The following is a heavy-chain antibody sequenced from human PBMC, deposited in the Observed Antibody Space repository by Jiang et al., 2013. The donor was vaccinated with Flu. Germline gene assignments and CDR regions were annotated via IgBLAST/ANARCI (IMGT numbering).Heavy chain of an antibody. J-gene: IGHJ4*02. V-gene: IGHV5-51*01. CDR1: GYSFTSYW. CDR2: IYPGDSDT. Sequence: GAEVKKPGESLKISCKGSGYSFTSYWIGWVRQMPGKGLEWMGIIYPGDSDTRYSPSFQGQVTISADKSISTAYLQWSSLKASDTAMYYXARSSAYYYDSSGYSTVLDYWGQGTLVTVSS. D-gene: IGHD3-22*01. CDR3: ARSSAYYYDSSGYSTVLDY.